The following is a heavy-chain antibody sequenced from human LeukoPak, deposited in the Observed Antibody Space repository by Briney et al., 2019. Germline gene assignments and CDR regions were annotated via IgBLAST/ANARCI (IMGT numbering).Heavy chain of an antibody. CDR1: GGSFSGYY. CDR2: INHSGST. J-gene: IGHJ2*01. V-gene: IGHV4-34*01. CDR3: ARPGRQDAYNGHYWYFDL. Sequence: SETLSLTCAVYGGSFSGYYWSWIRQPPGKGLEWIGEINHSGSTNYNPSLKSRVTISVDTSKNQFSLNLRSVTAADTAVYYCARPGRQDAYNGHYWYFDLWGRGTPVTVSS. D-gene: IGHD5-24*01.